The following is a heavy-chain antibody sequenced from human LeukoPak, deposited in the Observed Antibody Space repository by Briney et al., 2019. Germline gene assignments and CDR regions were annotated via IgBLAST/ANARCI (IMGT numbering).Heavy chain of an antibody. CDR2: IIPIFGTA. Sequence: SVKVSCKASGGTFSSYAISWVRQAPGQGLEWMGGIIPIFGTANYAQKFQGRVTITTDESTSTAYMELSSLRSEDTAVYYCARDIVVAPAASGWFDPWGQGTLVTVSS. V-gene: IGHV1-69*05. CDR1: GGTFSSYA. D-gene: IGHD2-2*01. CDR3: ARDIVVAPAASGWFDP. J-gene: IGHJ5*02.